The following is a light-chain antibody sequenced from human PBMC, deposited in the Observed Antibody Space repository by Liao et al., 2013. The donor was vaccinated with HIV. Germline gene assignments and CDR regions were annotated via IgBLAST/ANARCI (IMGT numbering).Light chain of an antibody. CDR2: QDV. Sequence: SYELTQPPSVSVSPGQTASITCSGDKLGDKYACWYQQKPGQSPVLVIYQDVQRPSGIPERFSGSNFGNTATLTISGTQAVDEADYYCQAWDTTSYVVFGRRDQADRP. CDR3: QAWDTTSYVV. CDR1: KLGDKY. J-gene: IGLJ2*01. V-gene: IGLV3-1*01.